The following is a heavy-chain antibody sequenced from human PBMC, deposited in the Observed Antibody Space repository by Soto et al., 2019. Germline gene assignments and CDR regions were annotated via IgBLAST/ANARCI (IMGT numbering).Heavy chain of an antibody. J-gene: IGHJ4*02. D-gene: IGHD3-22*01. CDR3: AKDPWVGDFYYDTRPHYFDY. CDR1: GFTFSSYG. Sequence: QVQLVESGGGVVQPGRSLRLSCAASGFTFSSYGMHWVRQAPGKGLEWVAVISYDGSNKYYADSVKGRFTISRDNSKNTLYLQMNSLRAEDTAVYNCAKDPWVGDFYYDTRPHYFDYWGQGTLVTVSS. CDR2: ISYDGSNK. V-gene: IGHV3-30*18.